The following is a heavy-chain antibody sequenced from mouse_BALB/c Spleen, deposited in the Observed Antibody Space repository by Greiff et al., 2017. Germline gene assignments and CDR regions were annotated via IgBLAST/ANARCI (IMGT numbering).Heavy chain of an antibody. CDR2: ISSGSSTI. V-gene: IGHV5-17*02. CDR1: GFTFSSFG. D-gene: IGHD1-2*01. CDR3: ARDGYRGFDY. Sequence: DVKLVESGGGLVQPGGSRKLSCAASGFTFSSFGMHWVRQAPEKGLEWVAYISSGSSTIYYADTVKGRFTISRDNPKNTLFLQMTSLRSEDTAMYYCARDGYRGFDYWGQGTTLTVSS. J-gene: IGHJ2*01.